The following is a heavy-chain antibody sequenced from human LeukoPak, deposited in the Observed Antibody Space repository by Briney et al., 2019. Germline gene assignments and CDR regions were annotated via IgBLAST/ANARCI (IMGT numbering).Heavy chain of an antibody. J-gene: IGHJ5*02. D-gene: IGHD4-11*01. Sequence: GGSLRLSCAASGFNLRDYWMHWVRQAPGKGLVWVSRLGTDGTYTNYADSVTGRFTISRDNAKNTLYLQMDSLRAEDTSFYYCVRDPSNSGNWFDLWGQGTLVPVSS. CDR1: GFNLRDYW. CDR3: VRDPSNSGNWFDL. V-gene: IGHV3-74*01. CDR2: LGTDGTYT.